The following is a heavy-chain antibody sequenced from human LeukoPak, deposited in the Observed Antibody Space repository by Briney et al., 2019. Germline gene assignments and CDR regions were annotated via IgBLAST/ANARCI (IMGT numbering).Heavy chain of an antibody. D-gene: IGHD3-22*01. CDR1: GGSISSSSYY. Sequence: SETLSLTCTVSGGSISSSSYYWGWIRQPPGKGLEWIGSIYYSGSTYYNPSLKSRVTISVDTSKNQFSLKLSSVTAADTVVYYCARHETTMIAPVTFDYWGQGTLVTVSS. V-gene: IGHV4-39*01. J-gene: IGHJ4*02. CDR3: ARHETTMIAPVTFDY. CDR2: IYYSGST.